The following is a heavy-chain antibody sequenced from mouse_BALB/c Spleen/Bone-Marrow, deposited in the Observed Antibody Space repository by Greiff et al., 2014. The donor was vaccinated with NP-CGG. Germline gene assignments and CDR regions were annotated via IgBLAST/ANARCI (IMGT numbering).Heavy chain of an antibody. Sequence: EVKVVESGGGLVQPGGSRKLFCAASGFTFSSFRMHWIRQAPEKGLEWVAYISSGSNTIYYEDTVKGRFTISRDNPKNTLFLQMTSLRSEDTAMYYCARRGTMITAGPFAYWGQGTLVTVSA. CDR2: ISSGSNTI. CDR1: GFTFSSFR. D-gene: IGHD2-4*01. V-gene: IGHV5-17*02. J-gene: IGHJ3*01. CDR3: ARRGTMITAGPFAY.